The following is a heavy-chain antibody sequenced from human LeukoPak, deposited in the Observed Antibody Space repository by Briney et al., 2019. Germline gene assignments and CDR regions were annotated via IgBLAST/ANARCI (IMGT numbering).Heavy chain of an antibody. Sequence: TGGSLRLSCAASGFTFSSYAMSWVRQAPGKGLEWVSAISGSGGSTYYADSVKGRFTISRDNSKNTLYLQMSSLRAEDTAVYYCAKDGGRRAYYYYGMDVWGQGTTVTVSS. CDR1: GFTFSSYA. CDR3: AKDGGRRAYYYYGMDV. J-gene: IGHJ6*02. V-gene: IGHV3-23*01. D-gene: IGHD3-10*01. CDR2: ISGSGGST.